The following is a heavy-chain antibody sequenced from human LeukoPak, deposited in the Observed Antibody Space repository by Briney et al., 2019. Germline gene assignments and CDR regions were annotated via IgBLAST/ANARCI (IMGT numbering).Heavy chain of an antibody. CDR1: GGSFSGYY. J-gene: IGHJ4*02. D-gene: IGHD3-10*01. V-gene: IGHV4-34*01. CDR2: INHSGST. CDR3: ARNGDGLLWFGEFYY. Sequence: SETLSLTCAVYGGSFSGYYWSWIRQPPGKGLEWIGEINHSGSTNYNPSLKSRVTISVDTSKNQFSLKLSSVTAADTAVYYCARNGDGLLWFGEFYYWGQGTLVTVS.